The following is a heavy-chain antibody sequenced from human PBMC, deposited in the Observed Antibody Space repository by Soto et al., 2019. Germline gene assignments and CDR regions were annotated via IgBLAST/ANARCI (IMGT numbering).Heavy chain of an antibody. CDR3: ARDLWGYCGTDCYPLDV. J-gene: IGHJ6*02. V-gene: IGHV4-59*01. CDR2: MYNTGST. CDR1: GGSISGYY. D-gene: IGHD2-21*02. Sequence: SETLSLTCTVSGGSISGYYWSWIRQPPGKGLEWIGYMYNTGSTVYNPSFKSRVTISVDTSKNQFSIKLNSVTAADTAVYYCARDLWGYCGTDCYPLDVWGQGTTVTVS.